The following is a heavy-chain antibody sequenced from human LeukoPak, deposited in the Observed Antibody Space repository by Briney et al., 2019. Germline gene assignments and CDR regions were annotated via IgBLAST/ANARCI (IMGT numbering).Heavy chain of an antibody. CDR1: RYTFTGYY. V-gene: IGHV1-2*02. J-gene: IGHJ4*02. CDR3: ARVGGATTFYFDY. CDR2: INPNSGGT. D-gene: IGHD1-26*01. Sequence: ASVKVSCKASRYTFTGYYMHWVRQAPGQGLEWMGWINPNSGGTNYAQKFQGRVTMTRDTSISTAYMELSRLRSDDTAVYYCARVGGATTFYFDYWGQGTLVTVSS.